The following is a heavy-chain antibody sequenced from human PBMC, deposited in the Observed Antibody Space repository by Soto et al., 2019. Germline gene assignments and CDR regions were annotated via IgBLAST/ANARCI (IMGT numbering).Heavy chain of an antibody. D-gene: IGHD3-9*01. CDR1: GYRFTPYT. J-gene: IGHJ5*02. CDR2: INTGNGNT. CDR3: ARGGYDILTGLKEINCFDP. Sequence: GASVKVSCKASGYRFTPYTMYWVRQAPGQRLEWMGWINTGNGNTKYSKKFQGRVTITRDTSASTAYMELSSLRCEDTAVYYCARGGYDILTGLKEINCFDPLAQEPLFTVSS. V-gene: IGHV1-3*04.